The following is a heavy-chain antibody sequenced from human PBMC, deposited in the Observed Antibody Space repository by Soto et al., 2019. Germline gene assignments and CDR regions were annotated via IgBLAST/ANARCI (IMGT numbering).Heavy chain of an antibody. CDR1: GFRFSAYW. V-gene: IGHV3-74*01. CDR3: VRDSARTFHY. D-gene: IGHD3-10*01. J-gene: IGHJ4*01. Sequence: EVHLVESGGGLVRPGGSLRLSCAASGFRFSAYWIHWVRQVPGKGLAWVSHISNDDNSATYADSVKGRFTISRDDAKNTVYLQMNSLRADDTAVYYCVRDSARTFHYWGRGTLVTVSS. CDR2: ISNDDNSA.